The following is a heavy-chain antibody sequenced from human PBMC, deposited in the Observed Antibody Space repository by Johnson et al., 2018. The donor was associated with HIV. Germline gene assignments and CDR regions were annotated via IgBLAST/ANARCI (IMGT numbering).Heavy chain of an antibody. CDR2: IYSGGST. V-gene: IGHV3-66*01. CDR1: GFTVSSNY. CDR3: ARGGYCRGGSCYPYDAFDI. J-gene: IGHJ3*02. D-gene: IGHD2-15*01. Sequence: EVQLVESGGGLVQPGGSLRLSCAASGFTVSSNYMSWVRQAPGKGLEWVSVIYSGGSTYYADSVKGRFTISRDNSKNTLYLQMNSLRAEDTAVYYCARGGYCRGGSCYPYDAFDIWGQGTMVNVSS.